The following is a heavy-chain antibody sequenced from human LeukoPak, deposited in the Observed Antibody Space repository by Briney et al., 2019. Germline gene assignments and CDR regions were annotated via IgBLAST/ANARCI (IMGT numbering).Heavy chain of an antibody. CDR1: GGTFSSYA. Sequence: VASVKVSCKAFGGTFSSYAISWVRQAPGQGLEWMGGIIPIFGTANYAQKFQGRATITADESTSTAYMELSSLRSEDTAVYYCATCRYNWNYALDTQFDPWGQGTLVTVSS. V-gene: IGHV1-69*01. J-gene: IGHJ5*02. CDR2: IIPIFGTA. CDR3: ATCRYNWNYALDTQFDP. D-gene: IGHD1-7*01.